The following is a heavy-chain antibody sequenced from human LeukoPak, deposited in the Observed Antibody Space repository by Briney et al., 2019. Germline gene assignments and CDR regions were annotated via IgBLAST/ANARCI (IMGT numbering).Heavy chain of an antibody. CDR2: VTPSSGWR. D-gene: IGHD1-26*01. CDR1: GDTFSDYH. Sequence: GASVKVSCKAFGDTFSDYHVHWVRQAPGLGAQGLEWMGWVTPSSGWRRYSQKLQGRVAMTFDTPTSTVYMELTSLTSDDTGIYFCATIGVSESYWDFAQWGHGTLVTVSS. CDR3: ATIGVSESYWDFAQ. V-gene: IGHV1-2*02. J-gene: IGHJ4*01.